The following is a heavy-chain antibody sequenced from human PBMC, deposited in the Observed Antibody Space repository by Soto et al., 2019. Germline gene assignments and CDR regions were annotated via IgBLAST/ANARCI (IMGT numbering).Heavy chain of an antibody. V-gene: IGHV4-4*07. CDR1: VDSISSYS. Sequence: PSETLSLTCAFSVDSISSYSWTWIRQTAGRGLEWIGRVYPSGHTQYRSSFETRVTVSVDMSTNQFFLELRSVTAADTAVYYCARESGENWSYEAYWGQGTQVTVSS. D-gene: IGHD1-7*01. CDR2: VYPSGHT. J-gene: IGHJ4*02. CDR3: ARESGENWSYEAY.